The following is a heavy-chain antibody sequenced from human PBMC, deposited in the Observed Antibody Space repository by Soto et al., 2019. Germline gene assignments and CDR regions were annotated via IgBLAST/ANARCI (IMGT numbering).Heavy chain of an antibody. Sequence: SETLSLTCTVSGGSISSGGYYWSWIRQHPGKGLEWIGYIYYGGSTYYNPSLKRRVTMSVDTSKNQFSLKLSSVTAADTAVYYCARGRGYGGKGGLPGYWGQGTLVTVSS. D-gene: IGHD4-17*01. CDR3: ARGRGYGGKGGLPGY. CDR2: IYYGGST. V-gene: IGHV4-31*03. CDR1: GGSISSGGYY. J-gene: IGHJ4*02.